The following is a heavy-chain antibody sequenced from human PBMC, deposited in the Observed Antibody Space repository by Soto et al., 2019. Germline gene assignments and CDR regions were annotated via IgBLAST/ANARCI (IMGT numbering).Heavy chain of an antibody. Sequence: SVKVSCKASGFTFTSSAVQWVRQARGQRLEWIGWIVVGSGNTNYAQKFQERVTITRDMSTSTAYMELSSLRSEDTAVYYCAADPRYYYDSSGYYYGYWGQGTLVTVSS. CDR2: IVVGSGNT. V-gene: IGHV1-58*01. D-gene: IGHD3-22*01. CDR3: AADPRYYYDSSGYYYGY. J-gene: IGHJ4*02. CDR1: GFTFTSSA.